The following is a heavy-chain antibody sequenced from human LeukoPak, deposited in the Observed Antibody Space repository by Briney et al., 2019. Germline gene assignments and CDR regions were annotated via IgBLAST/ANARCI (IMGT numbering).Heavy chain of an antibody. CDR1: GGSISSYY. CDR3: ARGPPNGHDDSSGYYVPACFDN. CDR2: IYYSGST. D-gene: IGHD3-22*01. J-gene: IGHJ4*02. V-gene: IGHV4-59*08. Sequence: SETLSLTCTVSGGSISSYYWSWIRQPPGKGLEWIGYIYYSGSTNYNPSLKSRVTISVDTSKNQFSLKLSSVTAADTAVYYCARGPPNGHDDSSGYYVPACFDNWGQGTQVTVSS.